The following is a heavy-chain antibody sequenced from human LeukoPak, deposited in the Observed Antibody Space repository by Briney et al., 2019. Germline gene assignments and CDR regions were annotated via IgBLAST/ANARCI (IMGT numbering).Heavy chain of an antibody. CDR3: ARENLVGATTSFDY. V-gene: IGHV3-7*01. J-gene: IGHJ4*02. CDR2: IKQDGSEK. Sequence: GGSLRLSCAASGFTFSSYGMHWVRQAPGKGLEWVANIKQDGSEKYYVDSVKGRFTISRDNAKNSLYLQMNSLRAEDTAVYYCARENLVGATTSFDYWGQGTLVTVSS. D-gene: IGHD1-26*01. CDR1: GFTFSSYG.